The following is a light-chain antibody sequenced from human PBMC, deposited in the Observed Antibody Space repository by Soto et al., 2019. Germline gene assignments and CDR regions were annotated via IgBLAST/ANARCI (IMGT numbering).Light chain of an antibody. J-gene: IGLJ1*01. CDR1: SSNIVTGFH. CDR3: QAQDSRLSALYV. V-gene: IGLV1-40*01. CDR2: ANT. Sequence: QSVLTQPPSVSGAPGQRVTISCTGSSSNIVTGFHVHWYQQLPGAAPKLLIYANTNRPSGVPARFSASKSGTSASLAITGLQAEDEADYYCQAQDSRLSALYVFGTGTKLTVL.